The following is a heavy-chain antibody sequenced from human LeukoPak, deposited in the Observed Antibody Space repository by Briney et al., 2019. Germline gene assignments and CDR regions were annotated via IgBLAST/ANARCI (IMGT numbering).Heavy chain of an antibody. CDR3: ARDLGGYDLWSGPIHY. CDR2: INTNTGNP. CDR1: GYTFTSYA. D-gene: IGHD3-3*01. Sequence: ASVKVSCKASGYTFTSYAMNWVRQAPGQGLEWMGWINTNTGNPTYAQGFTGRFVFSLDTSVSTAYLQISSLKAEDTAVYYCARDLGGYDLWSGPIHYWGQGTLVTVSS. V-gene: IGHV7-4-1*02. J-gene: IGHJ4*02.